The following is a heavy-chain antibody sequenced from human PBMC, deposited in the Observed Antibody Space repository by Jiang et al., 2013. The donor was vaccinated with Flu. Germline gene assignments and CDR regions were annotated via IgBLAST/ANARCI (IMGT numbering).Heavy chain of an antibody. CDR1: GGSISGYY. CDR3: ARFYHYDAISRIDY. Sequence: SGGSISGYYWSWVRRARREGTWSGLGVFIVVGVPTTTPSLKSRVTMSVDRSENQFSLKMTSVTAADTAVYYCARFYHYDAISRIDYWGQGNPGHRLL. V-gene: IGHV4-4*07. D-gene: IGHD3-16*01. J-gene: IGHJ4*02. CDR2: FIVVGVP.